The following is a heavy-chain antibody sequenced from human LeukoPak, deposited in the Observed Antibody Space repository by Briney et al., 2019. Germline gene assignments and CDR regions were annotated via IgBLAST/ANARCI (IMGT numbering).Heavy chain of an antibody. D-gene: IGHD1-26*01. CDR2: IYDSRST. CDR3: ARTWSGSSYRAWFDP. J-gene: IGHJ5*02. V-gene: IGHV4-59*08. CDR1: GDSISSYY. Sequence: SETLSLTCTVSGDSISSYYWSWIRQPPGKVLEWIGYIYDSRSTNYNPSLKSRVTISVDTSKNQFSLKLSSVTAADTAVYYCARTWSGSSYRAWFDPWGQGTLVTVSS.